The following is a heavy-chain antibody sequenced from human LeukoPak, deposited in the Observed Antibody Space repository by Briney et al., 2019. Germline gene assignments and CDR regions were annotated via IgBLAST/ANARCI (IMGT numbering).Heavy chain of an antibody. CDR2: INHSGST. V-gene: IGHV4-34*01. CDR1: GGSFSGYY. J-gene: IGHJ6*02. D-gene: IGHD3-10*01. CDR3: ARGNYYGSGSYYAALWKKGYTYGMDV. Sequence: PSETLSLTCAVYGGSFSGYYWSWIRQPPGKGLEWIGEINHSGSTNYNPSLKSRVTISVDTSKNQFSLKLSSVTAADTAVYYCARGNYYGSGSYYAALWKKGYTYGMDVWGQGTTVTVSS.